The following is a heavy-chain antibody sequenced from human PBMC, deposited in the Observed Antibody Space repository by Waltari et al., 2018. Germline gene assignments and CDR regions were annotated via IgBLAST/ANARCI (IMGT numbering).Heavy chain of an antibody. CDR3: ATAGARLGDYVWGTPRGWFDP. J-gene: IGHJ5*02. D-gene: IGHD3-16*01. CDR2: FDPEEGKT. CDR1: GYTLTELS. V-gene: IGHV1-24*01. Sequence: QVQLVQSGAEVKKPGASVKVSCKVSGYTLTELSMHWVRQAPGKGLEWMGGFDPEEGKTIYAQKFQGRGTMTEDTSTDTAYMELSSLRAEDTAVYYCATAGARLGDYVWGTPRGWFDPWGQGTLVTVSS.